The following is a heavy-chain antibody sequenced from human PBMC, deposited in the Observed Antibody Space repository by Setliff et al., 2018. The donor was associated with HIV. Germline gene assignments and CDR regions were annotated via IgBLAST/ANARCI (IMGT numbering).Heavy chain of an antibody. CDR1: GYTFTSYD. J-gene: IGHJ4*02. CDR2: MNPNSGNR. D-gene: IGHD4-17*01. Sequence: ASVKVSCKTSGYTFTSYDINWVRQATGQGLEWMGWMNPNSGNRGYAQKFQGRVTISRNTSISTAYMELSGLRSEDTAVYYCVREGAGPTDDAFDYWGQGTLVTVSS. V-gene: IGHV1-8*03. CDR3: VREGAGPTDDAFDY.